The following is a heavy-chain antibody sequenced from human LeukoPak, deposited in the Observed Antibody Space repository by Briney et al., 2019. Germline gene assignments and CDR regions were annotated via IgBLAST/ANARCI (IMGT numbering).Heavy chain of an antibody. D-gene: IGHD5-12*01. CDR3: AAVVLYSGYYFDY. CDR2: FDPEDGAT. V-gene: IGHV1-24*01. J-gene: IGHJ4*02. CDR1: GGTFSDYA. Sequence: ASVKVSCKASGGTFSDYAISWVRQAPGKGLEWMGGFDPEDGATIYAQKFQGRVTMTEDTSTDTAYMELSSLRSEDTAVYYCAAVVLYSGYYFDYWGQGTLVTVSS.